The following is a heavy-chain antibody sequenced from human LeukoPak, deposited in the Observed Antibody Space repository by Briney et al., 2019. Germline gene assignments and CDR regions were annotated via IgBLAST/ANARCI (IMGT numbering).Heavy chain of an antibody. CDR3: ARAVGPFDY. D-gene: IGHD4-23*01. CDR1: GFNFRTKW. CDR2: LNEDGSEK. J-gene: IGHJ4*02. V-gene: IGHV3-7*01. Sequence: GGSLRLSCAASGFNFRTKWMSWVRQPPGKGLEWVANLNEDGSEKYYADSVKGRFTISRDNSMDTLYLQMNSLRAEDTAVYYCARAVGPFDYWGQGTLVTVSS.